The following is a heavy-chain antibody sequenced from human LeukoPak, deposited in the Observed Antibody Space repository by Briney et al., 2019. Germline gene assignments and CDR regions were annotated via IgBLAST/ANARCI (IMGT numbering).Heavy chain of an antibody. D-gene: IGHD2-2*01. CDR3: ARDLGVVPAASDY. CDR1: GGSISSYY. CDR2: IYYSGST. J-gene: IGHJ4*02. V-gene: IGHV4-59*01. Sequence: PSETLSLTCTVSGGSISSYYWSWIRQPPGKGLEWIGYIYYSGSTNYNPSLKSRVTISVDTSKNQFSLKLSSVTAADTAVYYCARDLGVVPAASDYWGQGTLVTISS.